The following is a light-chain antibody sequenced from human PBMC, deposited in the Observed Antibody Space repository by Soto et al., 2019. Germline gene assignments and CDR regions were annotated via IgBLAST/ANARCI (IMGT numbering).Light chain of an antibody. CDR3: QQRSKWPVT. CDR2: DAT. J-gene: IGKJ4*01. CDR1: QSVNSY. Sequence: EIVLTQSPATLSLSPGERATLSCRASQSVNSYLAWYQQKPGQAPRLLIYDATSRATGIPARFSGSGSGTDFTLTISSLEPEDFAVYYYQQRSKWPVTFGGGTKVEIK. V-gene: IGKV3-11*01.